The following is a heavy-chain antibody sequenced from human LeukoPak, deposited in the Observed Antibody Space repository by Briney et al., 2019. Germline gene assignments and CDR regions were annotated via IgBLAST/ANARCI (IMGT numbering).Heavy chain of an antibody. J-gene: IGHJ5*02. D-gene: IGHD3-10*01. CDR1: GGSISSYY. V-gene: IGHV4-59*01. Sequence: SETLSLTCTVSGGSISSYYWSWIRQPPGKGLEWIGYIDYSGSTNYNTSLKSRVTISVDTSKNQFSLKLSSVTAADTAVYYCARTVRGVINWFDPWGQGTLVTVSS. CDR3: ARTVRGVINWFDP. CDR2: IDYSGST.